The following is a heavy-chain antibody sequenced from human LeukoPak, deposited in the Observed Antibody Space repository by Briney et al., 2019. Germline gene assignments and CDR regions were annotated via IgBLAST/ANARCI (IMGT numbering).Heavy chain of an antibody. CDR3: ARVDYDSSGYEWFDP. Sequence: SETLSLTCTVSGGSISSYYWSWIRQLPGKGLEWIGYIYYSGSTNYNPSLKSRVTISVDTSKNQFSLKLSSVTAADTAVYYCARVDYDSSGYEWFDPWGKGTLVTVSS. CDR1: GGSISSYY. J-gene: IGHJ5*02. D-gene: IGHD3-22*01. CDR2: IYYSGST. V-gene: IGHV4-59*01.